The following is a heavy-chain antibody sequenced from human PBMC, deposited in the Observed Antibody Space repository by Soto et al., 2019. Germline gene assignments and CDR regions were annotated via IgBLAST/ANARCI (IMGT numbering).Heavy chain of an antibody. CDR2: INPNSGGT. D-gene: IGHD2-15*01. J-gene: IGHJ5*02. V-gene: IGHV1-2*02. CDR3: ARGGCGSCYSSGNWFDP. Sequence: GASVKVSCKASGYTFTGYYMHWVRQAPGQGLEWMGWINPNSGGTNYAQKFQGRVTMTRDTSINTAYMELSRLRSDDTAVYYCARGGCGSCYSSGNWFDPWGQGTLVTVSS. CDR1: GYTFTGYY.